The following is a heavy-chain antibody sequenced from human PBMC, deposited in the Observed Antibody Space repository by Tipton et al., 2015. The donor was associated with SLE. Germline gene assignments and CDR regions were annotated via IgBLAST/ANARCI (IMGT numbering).Heavy chain of an antibody. D-gene: IGHD3-16*01. J-gene: IGHJ6*03. CDR2: VSHTGST. V-gene: IGHV4-38-2*01. Sequence: TLSLTCAVSGSSFSSAYYWGWIRQPPGRGLGWIGSVSHTGSTSYNPSLKSRVAISLDTPKNQFSLRLTSVTAADTAVYYCARGVSGYFHYCYMDVWGKGTTVTISS. CDR3: ARGVSGYFHYCYMDV. CDR1: GSSFSSAYY.